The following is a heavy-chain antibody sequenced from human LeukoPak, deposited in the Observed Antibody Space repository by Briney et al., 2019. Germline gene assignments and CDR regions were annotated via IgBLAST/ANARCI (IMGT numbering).Heavy chain of an antibody. CDR3: ARAMSIAARLQTIFDY. CDR1: GDSVSSNSAA. D-gene: IGHD6-6*01. J-gene: IGHJ4*02. V-gene: IGHV6-1*01. Sequence: SQTLSLTCAISGDSVSSNSAAWNWIRQSPSRGLEWLGRTYYRSKWYNDYAVSVKSRITINSDTSKNQFSLNLTSVTAADTAVYYCARAMSIAARLQTIFDYWGQGTLVTVSS. CDR2: TYYRSKWYN.